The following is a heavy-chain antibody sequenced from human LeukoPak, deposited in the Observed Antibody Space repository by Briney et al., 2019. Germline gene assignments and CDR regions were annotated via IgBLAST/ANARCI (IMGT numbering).Heavy chain of an antibody. CDR1: GFTFSSYW. J-gene: IGHJ2*01. V-gene: IGHV3-7*03. Sequence: GGSLRLSCAASGFTFSSYWMSWVRQAPGKGLEWVANIKQDGSEKYYVDSVKGRFTISRDNAKSSLYLQMNSLRAEDTAVYYCAREAAKDTAMVTYAEYFDLWGRGTLVTVSS. CDR3: AREAAKDTAMVTYAEYFDL. CDR2: IKQDGSEK. D-gene: IGHD5-18*01.